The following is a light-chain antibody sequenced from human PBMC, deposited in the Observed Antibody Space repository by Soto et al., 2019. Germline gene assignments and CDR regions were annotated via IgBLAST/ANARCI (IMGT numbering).Light chain of an antibody. CDR3: QVWDSSTARL. CDR2: RDS. Sequence: SSELTQPLSVSVALGQTARITCGGNNIGRKNVHWYQQKPGQAPVLVIYRDSNRPSGIPERFSGSNSGNTATLTISRAQAGDEADYYCQVWDSSTARLFGGGTKLTVL. V-gene: IGLV3-9*01. J-gene: IGLJ3*02. CDR1: NIGRKN.